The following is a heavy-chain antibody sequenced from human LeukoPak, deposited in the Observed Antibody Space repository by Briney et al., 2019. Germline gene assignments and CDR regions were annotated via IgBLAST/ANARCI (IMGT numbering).Heavy chain of an antibody. CDR1: GFTFSSYA. D-gene: IGHD3-10*01. J-gene: IGHJ4*02. CDR2: ISGSGGST. V-gene: IGHV3-23*01. Sequence: GGSLRLSCAASGFTFSSYAMSWVRQAPGKGLEWVSAISGSGGSTYYADSVKGRFTISRDNSKNTLYLQMNSLRAEDTAVYYCAKTTLWFGELLHPSSTPLFDYWGQGTLVTVSS. CDR3: AKTTLWFGELLHPSSTPLFDY.